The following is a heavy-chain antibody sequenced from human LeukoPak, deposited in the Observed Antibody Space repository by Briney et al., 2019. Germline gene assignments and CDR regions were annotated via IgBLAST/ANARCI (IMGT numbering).Heavy chain of an antibody. Sequence: GGSLRLSCVASGFNFSSYTMYWVRQGPGKGLEWVAVISYDGSRRYFADSVKGRVTISRDSSKNTLYLQMNSLRGEDTAVYYCVRLSDLDYDGITGAFQFWGQGTMVTVSS. J-gene: IGHJ3*01. CDR1: GFNFSSYT. V-gene: IGHV3-30*04. CDR2: ISYDGSRR. D-gene: IGHD1-14*01. CDR3: VRLSDLDYDGITGAFQF.